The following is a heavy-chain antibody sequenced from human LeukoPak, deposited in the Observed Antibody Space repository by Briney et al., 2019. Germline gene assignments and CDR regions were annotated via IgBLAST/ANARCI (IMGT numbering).Heavy chain of an antibody. CDR1: GFTFSNYW. CDR3: ARDPENLFTMIVHDVFNI. J-gene: IGHJ3*02. CDR2: IKQDGSEK. V-gene: IGHV3-7*01. Sequence: GGSLRLSCAASGFTFSNYWMSWVRQAPGKGLEWVANIKQDGSEKYYVDSVKGRFTISRDNAKNSLYLQMNSLRAEDTAVYYCARDPENLFTMIVHDVFNIWGQGTMVTVSS. D-gene: IGHD3-22*01.